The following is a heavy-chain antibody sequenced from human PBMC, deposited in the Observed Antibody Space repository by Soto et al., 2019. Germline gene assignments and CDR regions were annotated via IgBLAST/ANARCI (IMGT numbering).Heavy chain of an antibody. CDR2: IQYDGSNK. J-gene: IGHJ4*02. Sequence: GGSLRLSCAAPGFTFSSYGMHWVRQAPGKGLEWVAGIQYDGSNKYYADSVKGRFTISRDNSKNTLFLQMNSLRAEDTAVFYCARDVWDSSGYYLDYWGQGTLVTVSS. CDR1: GFTFSSYG. D-gene: IGHD3-22*01. CDR3: ARDVWDSSGYYLDY. V-gene: IGHV3-33*01.